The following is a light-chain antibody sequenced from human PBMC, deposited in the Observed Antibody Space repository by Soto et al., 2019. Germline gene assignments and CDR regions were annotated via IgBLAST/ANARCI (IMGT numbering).Light chain of an antibody. CDR3: QQYGSSPIFT. J-gene: IGKJ3*01. CDR1: QSVSSSY. CDR2: GAS. Sequence: EIVLTQSPGTLSLSPGERATLSCRASQSVSSSYLAWYQQKPGQAPRLLIYGASSRATGIPDRFSDSGSGTDFTLTISRLEPEDFAVYYCQQYGSSPIFTFGPGTNVDIK. V-gene: IGKV3-20*01.